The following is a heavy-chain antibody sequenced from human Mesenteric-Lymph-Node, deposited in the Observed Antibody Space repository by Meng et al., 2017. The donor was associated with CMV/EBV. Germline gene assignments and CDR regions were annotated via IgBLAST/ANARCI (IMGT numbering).Heavy chain of an antibody. CDR1: GYTFTSYD. J-gene: IGHJ6*02. CDR3: ATEDYGGNPRYGLDV. Sequence: SVKVSCKASGYTFTSYDINWVRQATGQGLEWMGRIIPIFPITNFAQKFQGRVTLTADKSTDTAYMELSSLGSGDTAVYYCATEDYGGNPRYGLDVWGQGTTVTVSS. V-gene: IGHV1-69*04. D-gene: IGHD4-23*01. CDR2: IIPIFPIT.